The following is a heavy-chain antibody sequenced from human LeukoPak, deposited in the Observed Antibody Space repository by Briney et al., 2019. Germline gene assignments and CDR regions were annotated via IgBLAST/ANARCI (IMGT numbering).Heavy chain of an antibody. CDR3: AKDKSSGWYSGGY. V-gene: IGHV3-23*01. D-gene: IGHD6-19*01. CDR2: ISASGADT. CDR1: GFIFANYA. Sequence: GGSLRLSCTTSGFIFANYAMAWVRQSPGKGLEWVSTISASGADTYYADSVKGRFTISRDNSKNTLYLQMNSLRAEDTAVYYCAKDKSSGWYSGGYWGQGTLVTVSS. J-gene: IGHJ4*02.